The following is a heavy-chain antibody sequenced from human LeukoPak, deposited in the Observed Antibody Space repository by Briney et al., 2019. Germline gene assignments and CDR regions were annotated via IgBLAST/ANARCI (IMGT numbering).Heavy chain of an antibody. CDR1: GFTFSSYA. CDR2: ISYDGSNK. V-gene: IGHV3-30*04. CDR3: ARSLSLYSYGYYFDY. Sequence: GRSLRLSCAASGFTFSSYAMHWVRQAPGKGLEWVAVISYDGSNKYYADPVKGRFTISRDNSKNTLYLQMNSLRAEDTAVYYCARSLSLYSYGYYFDYWGQGTLVTVSS. D-gene: IGHD5-18*01. J-gene: IGHJ4*02.